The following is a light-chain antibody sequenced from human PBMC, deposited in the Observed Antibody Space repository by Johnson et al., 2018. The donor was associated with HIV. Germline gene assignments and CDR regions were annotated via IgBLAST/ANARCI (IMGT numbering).Light chain of an antibody. CDR2: DNN. CDR1: SSNIGNNY. Sequence: HSVLTQPPSVSAAPGQKVTISCSGSSSNIGNNYVSWYQQLPGTAPKLLIYDNNKRPSGIPDRLSGSKSGTSATLGITGLPTGDEADYYCGTWDSSLSASYVFGTGTKVTVL. CDR3: GTWDSSLSASYV. V-gene: IGLV1-51*01. J-gene: IGLJ1*01.